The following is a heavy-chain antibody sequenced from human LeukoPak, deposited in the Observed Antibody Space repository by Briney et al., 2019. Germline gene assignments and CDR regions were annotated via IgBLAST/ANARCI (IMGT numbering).Heavy chain of an antibody. CDR2: MNPNSGNT. CDR3: ARVRVRGVISYYYYMDV. Sequence: ASVKVSCKASGYTFTSYDINWVRQATGQGLEWMGWMNPNSGNTGYAQKFQGRVTMTRNTSISTAYMELSSLRSEDTAVYYCARVRVRGVISYYYYMDVWGKGTTVTISS. CDR1: GYTFTSYD. J-gene: IGHJ6*03. D-gene: IGHD3-10*01. V-gene: IGHV1-8*01.